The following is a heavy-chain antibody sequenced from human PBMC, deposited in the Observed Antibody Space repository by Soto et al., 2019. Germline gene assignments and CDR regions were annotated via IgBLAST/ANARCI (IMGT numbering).Heavy chain of an antibody. CDR3: ARSYLYYDFWSGYRYYYGMDV. Sequence: ESGGGVVQPGRSLRLSCAASGFTFSSYGMHWVRQAPGKGLEWVAVIWYDGSNKYYADSVKGRFTISRDNSKNTLYLQMNSLRAEDTAVYYCARSYLYYDFWSGYRYYYGMDVWGQGTTVTVSS. V-gene: IGHV3-33*01. D-gene: IGHD3-3*01. CDR1: GFTFSSYG. CDR2: IWYDGSNK. J-gene: IGHJ6*02.